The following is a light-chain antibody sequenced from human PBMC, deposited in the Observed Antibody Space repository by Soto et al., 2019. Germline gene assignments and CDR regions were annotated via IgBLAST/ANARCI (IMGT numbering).Light chain of an antibody. CDR3: QQYNKWPDT. CDR1: QSVRIH. Sequence: EIVMTQSPATLSVSPGEGATLSCWASQSVRIHLAWYQQTPGQAPRLLIYSASTRATGIPARFSGSGYGTEFTLTISSLQSEDFAVYYCQQYNKWPDTFGQGTKLEIK. V-gene: IGKV3-15*01. J-gene: IGKJ2*01. CDR2: SAS.